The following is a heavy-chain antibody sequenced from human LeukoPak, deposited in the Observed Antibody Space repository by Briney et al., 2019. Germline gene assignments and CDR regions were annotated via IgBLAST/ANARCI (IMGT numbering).Heavy chain of an antibody. V-gene: IGHV3-74*01. D-gene: IGHD3-22*01. CDR2: INNDGSST. CDR1: GFTFRSYW. CDR3: ARDVSSGFLGFDY. J-gene: IGHJ4*02. Sequence: GGSLRLSCAASGFTFRSYWMNWVRQAPGKGLVWVSRINNDGSSTSYADSVKGRFTISRDNAKNTLYLQMNSLRAEDTAVYYCARDVSSGFLGFDYWGQGTLVTVSS.